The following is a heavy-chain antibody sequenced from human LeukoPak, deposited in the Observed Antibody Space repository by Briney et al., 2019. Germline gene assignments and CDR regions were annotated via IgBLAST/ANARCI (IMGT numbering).Heavy chain of an antibody. CDR1: GYSFTSYW. J-gene: IGHJ4*02. CDR3: ARLSDYDILTGYPDY. D-gene: IGHD3-9*01. V-gene: IGHV5-51*01. Sequence: GESLKISCKGSGYSFTSYWIGWARQMPGKGLEWMGIIYPGDSDTRYSPSFQGQVTISADKSISTAYLQWSSLKASDTAMYYCARLSDYDILTGYPDYWGQGTLVTVSS. CDR2: IYPGDSDT.